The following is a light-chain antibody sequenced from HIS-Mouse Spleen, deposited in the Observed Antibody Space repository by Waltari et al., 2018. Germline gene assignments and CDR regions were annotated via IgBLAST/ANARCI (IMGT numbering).Light chain of an antibody. V-gene: IGLV2-23*01. CDR1: SSDVGRYNL. J-gene: IGLJ3*02. CDR2: EGS. CDR3: CSYAGSSTWV. Sequence: QSALTQPASVSGSPGQPITISCTGTSSDVGRYNLVSWYQQHPAKAPKLMIYEGSKRPSGVSNRFSGSKSGNTASLTISGLQAEDEADYYCCSYAGSSTWVFGGGTKLTVL.